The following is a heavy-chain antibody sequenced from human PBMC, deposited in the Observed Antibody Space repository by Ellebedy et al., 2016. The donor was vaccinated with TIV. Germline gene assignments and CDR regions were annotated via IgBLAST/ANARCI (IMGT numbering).Heavy chain of an antibody. CDR2: INPSDDDT. D-gene: IGHD3-22*01. Sequence: ASVKVSCKASGYTFISYYAHWVRQAPGQGLEWMGVINPSDDDTTYAQKFLGRVTMTTDTSTRTVYMDLRSVKSDDTAIYYCARAPRADYYDTSGYFSFDLWGQGTQVTVSS. V-gene: IGHV1-46*01. CDR1: GYTFISYY. J-gene: IGHJ4*02. CDR3: ARAPRADYYDTSGYFSFDL.